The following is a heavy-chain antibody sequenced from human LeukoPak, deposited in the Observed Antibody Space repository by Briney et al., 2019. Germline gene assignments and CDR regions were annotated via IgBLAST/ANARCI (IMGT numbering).Heavy chain of an antibody. Sequence: SETLSLTCDVSGGSISSGGYSWSWIRQPPGKGLQWIGYIYYSGDTYYNPSLKSRVTISEDTSKNQFSLKLSSVTAADTAVYFCARGPYSYDSSGAFDIWGQGTMVTVSS. CDR1: GGSISSGGYS. J-gene: IGHJ3*02. CDR3: ARGPYSYDSSGAFDI. CDR2: IYYSGDT. V-gene: IGHV4-30-4*07. D-gene: IGHD3-22*01.